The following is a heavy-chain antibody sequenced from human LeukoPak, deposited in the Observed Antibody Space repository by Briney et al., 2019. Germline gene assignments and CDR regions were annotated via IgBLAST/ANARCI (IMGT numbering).Heavy chain of an antibody. CDR3: ARVIGWDEPFDI. D-gene: IGHD1-26*01. CDR2: ISYDGSNK. V-gene: IGHV3-30*03. CDR1: GFTFSSYG. Sequence: GGSLRLSCAASGFTFSSYGIHWVRQAPGKGLEWVAVISYDGSNKYYADSVKGRFTVSRDNAKNTLYLQMNSLRAEDTAVYYCARVIGWDEPFDIWGQGTMVTVSS. J-gene: IGHJ3*02.